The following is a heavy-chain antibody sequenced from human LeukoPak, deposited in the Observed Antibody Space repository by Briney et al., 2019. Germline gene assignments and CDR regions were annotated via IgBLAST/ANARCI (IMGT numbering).Heavy chain of an antibody. CDR1: GYTFTSYT. CDR3: AGVVAATAAWFDP. Sequence: ASVKVSRKASGYTFTSYTMHCVRQAPGQRLEWMGWINAGNGNTKYSQKFQGRVTITRDTSASTAYMELSSLRSEDTAVYYCAGVVAATAAWFDPWGQGALVTVSS. J-gene: IGHJ5*02. D-gene: IGHD2-15*01. V-gene: IGHV1-3*01. CDR2: INAGNGNT.